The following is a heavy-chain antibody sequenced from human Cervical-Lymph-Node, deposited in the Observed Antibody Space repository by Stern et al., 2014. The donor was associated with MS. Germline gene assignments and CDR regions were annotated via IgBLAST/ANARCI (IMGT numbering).Heavy chain of an antibody. V-gene: IGHV3-7*01. J-gene: IGHJ5*01. CDR1: GPTFSTSW. CDR2: IKRDGSET. CDR3: TRFLQSGWSDLFDS. D-gene: IGHD6-19*01. Sequence: QLVQSGGGLVQPGGSQRLSCVASGPTFSTSWMSWVRQAPGKGLEWVANIKRDGSETYYLDSVKGRFTISRDNAKSSLYLEMNSLRAEDTAVYYCTRFLQSGWSDLFDSWGRGTLVTVSS.